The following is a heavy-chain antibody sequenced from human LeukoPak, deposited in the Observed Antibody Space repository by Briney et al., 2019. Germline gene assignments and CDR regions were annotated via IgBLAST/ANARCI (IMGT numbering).Heavy chain of an antibody. D-gene: IGHD1-7*01. V-gene: IGHV4-39*07. Sequence: PSETLSLTCTVSGGSISNTFYYWGWIRQPPGKGLEWIGSINYSGSTYYNPSLKSRVTISVDTSKNQFSLKLSSVTAADTAVYYCAREKGYNWNYSSDYWGQGTLVTVSS. CDR1: GGSISNTFYY. CDR2: INYSGST. CDR3: AREKGYNWNYSSDY. J-gene: IGHJ4*02.